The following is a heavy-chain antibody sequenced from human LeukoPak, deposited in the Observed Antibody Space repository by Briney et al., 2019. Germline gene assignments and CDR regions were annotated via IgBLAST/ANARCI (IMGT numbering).Heavy chain of an antibody. CDR1: GYTFTDYY. J-gene: IGHJ4*02. CDR3: ARDPNWSAFDS. V-gene: IGHV1-2*02. CDR2: INPSTGDT. D-gene: IGHD1-1*01. Sequence: GASVKVSCKASGYTFTDYYIHWMRQAPGQGLEWMGRINPSTGDTNYGKKFKGRVSMTRDTSISTSYMELNRLRSDDTAVYYCARDPNWSAFDSWGQGTLVTVSS.